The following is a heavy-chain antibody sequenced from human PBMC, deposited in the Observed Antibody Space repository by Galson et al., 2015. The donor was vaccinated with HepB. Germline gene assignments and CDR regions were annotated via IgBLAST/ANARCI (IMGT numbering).Heavy chain of an antibody. CDR2: INPNSGGT. Sequence: SCKASGYTFTGYYMQWVRQAPGQGLEWMGWINPNSGGTNYAQKFQGWVTMTRDTSISTAYIELSRLRSDDTAVYYCARDQSYCGGDCSGSAFDIWGQGTMVTVSS. J-gene: IGHJ3*02. D-gene: IGHD2-21*02. V-gene: IGHV1-2*04. CDR3: ARDQSYCGGDCSGSAFDI. CDR1: GYTFTGYY.